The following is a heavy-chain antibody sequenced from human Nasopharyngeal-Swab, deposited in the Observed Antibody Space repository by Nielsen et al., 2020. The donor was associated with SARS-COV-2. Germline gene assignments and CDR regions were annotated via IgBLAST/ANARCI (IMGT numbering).Heavy chain of an antibody. V-gene: IGHV3-7*03. CDR2: IKQDGSEK. D-gene: IGHD1-26*01. J-gene: IGHJ6*02. Sequence: GGSLRLSCAASGFTFSSYWMSWVRQAPGKGLEWVANIKQDGSEKYYVDSVKGRFTISRDNAKNSLYLQMSSLRDEDTAVYYCAKGGSLSGSWDWGQGTTVTVSS. CDR1: GFTFSSYW. CDR3: AKGGSLSGSWD.